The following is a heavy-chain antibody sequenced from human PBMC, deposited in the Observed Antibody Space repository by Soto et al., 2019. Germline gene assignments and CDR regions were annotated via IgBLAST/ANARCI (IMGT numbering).Heavy chain of an antibody. CDR1: GGTFSSYA. CDR3: ARETDTAMVTGVYYFDY. V-gene: IGHV1-69*10. Sequence: ASVKVSCKASGGTFSSYAISWVRQAPGQGLEWMGGIIPILGIANYAQKFQGRVTITADKSTSTAYMELSSLRSEDTAVYYCARETDTAMVTGVYYFDYWGQGTLVTVSS. D-gene: IGHD5-18*01. CDR2: IIPILGIA. J-gene: IGHJ4*02.